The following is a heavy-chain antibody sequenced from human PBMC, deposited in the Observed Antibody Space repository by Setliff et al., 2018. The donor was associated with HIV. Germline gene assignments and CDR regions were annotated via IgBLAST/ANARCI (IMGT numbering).Heavy chain of an antibody. V-gene: IGHV1-46*01. CDR3: ARTSPLYSRNFDAFDI. CDR2: INPTGAST. CDR1: GYSFTSDY. J-gene: IGHJ3*02. Sequence: ASVKVSCKASGYSFTSDYMHWVRQAPGQGLEWMGIINPTGASTTYAQQFQVRVTMTRDTSTSTVYMELSSMRSEDTAVYFCARTSPLYSRNFDAFDIWGQGKMVTVSS. D-gene: IGHD6-13*01.